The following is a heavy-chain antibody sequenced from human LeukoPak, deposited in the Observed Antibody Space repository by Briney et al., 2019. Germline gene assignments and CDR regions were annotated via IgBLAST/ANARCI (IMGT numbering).Heavy chain of an antibody. Sequence: PGGSLRLSCAASGFTVSSNYMSWVRQAPGKGLEWVSVIYSGGSTYYADSVKGRFTISRDNSKNTLYLQMNSLRAEDTAVYYCARGPGVLDARFRALENNWFDPWGQGTLVTVSS. CDR3: ARGPGVLDARFRALENNWFDP. D-gene: IGHD7-27*01. J-gene: IGHJ5*02. V-gene: IGHV3-66*01. CDR1: GFTVSSNY. CDR2: IYSGGST.